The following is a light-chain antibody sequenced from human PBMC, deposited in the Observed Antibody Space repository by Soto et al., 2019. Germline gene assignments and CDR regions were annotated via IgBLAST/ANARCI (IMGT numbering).Light chain of an antibody. Sequence: QSALTQPASVSGSPGQSITISCTGTSSDVGGYNYVSWYQHHPGKAPKLMIFDVSNRPSGVSNLFSGSKSGNTASLTISGFQPEDEADYYCSSYTTSNTRQIVFGTGTKVTVL. CDR1: SSDVGGYNY. V-gene: IGLV2-14*03. CDR2: DVS. CDR3: SSYTTSNTRQIV. J-gene: IGLJ1*01.